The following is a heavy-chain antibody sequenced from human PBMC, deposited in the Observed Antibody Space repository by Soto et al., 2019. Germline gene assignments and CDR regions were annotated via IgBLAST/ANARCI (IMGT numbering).Heavy chain of an antibody. V-gene: IGHV4-30-2*01. CDR1: CDSITSGGYS. J-gene: IGHJ4*02. CDR2: IYHTGSA. D-gene: IGHD3-22*01. Sequence: QVPLQESGPGLVKPSETLSLTCSVSCDSITSGGYSWSWIRQPPRRGLEWIGYIYHTGSASYSPSLKGRVTISVDKSKNQFSLSLNSVTAADTAIYYCARAHYGPSGYYFDSWGQGSLFTVSS. CDR3: ARAHYGPSGYYFDS.